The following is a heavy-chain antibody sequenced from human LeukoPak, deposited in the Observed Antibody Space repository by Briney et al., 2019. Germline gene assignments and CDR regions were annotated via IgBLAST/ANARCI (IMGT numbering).Heavy chain of an antibody. CDR1: GGSISSGSYY. D-gene: IGHD2-2*01. V-gene: IGHV4-61*01. J-gene: IGHJ4*02. CDR2: IYYSGST. CDR3: ARAGSSGYATFDY. Sequence: SETLSLTCTVSGGSISSGSYYWSWIRQPPGKGLEWIGYIYYSGSTNYNPSLKSRVTISVDTSKNQFSLKLSSVTAADTAVYYCARAGSSGYATFDYWGQGTLVTVSS.